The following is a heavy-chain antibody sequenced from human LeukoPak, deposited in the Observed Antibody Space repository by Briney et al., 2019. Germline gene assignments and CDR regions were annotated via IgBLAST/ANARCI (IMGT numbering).Heavy chain of an antibody. J-gene: IGHJ3*02. CDR2: INPSGGST. V-gene: IGHV1-46*01. Sequence: ASVKVSCKASGYTFTSYYMHWVRQAPGQGLEWMGIINPSGGSTSYAQKFQGRVTMTRDTSTSTVYMELSSLRSEGTAVYYCARVGHDYGSPDGAFDIWGQGTMVTVSS. CDR3: ARVGHDYGSPDGAFDI. D-gene: IGHD4-17*01. CDR1: GYTFTSYY.